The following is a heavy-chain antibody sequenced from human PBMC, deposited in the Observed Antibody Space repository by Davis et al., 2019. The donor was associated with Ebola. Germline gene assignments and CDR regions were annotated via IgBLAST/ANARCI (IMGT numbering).Heavy chain of an antibody. CDR1: GFTFSSYG. Sequence: GESLKISCAASGFTFSSYGMHWVRQAPGKGLEWVAVIWYDGSNKYYADSVKGRFTISRDNSKNTLYLQMNSLRAEDTAVYYCAKESYYYDSSGYYAFYFDYWGQGTLVTVSS. D-gene: IGHD3-22*01. J-gene: IGHJ4*02. CDR3: AKESYYYDSSGYYAFYFDY. V-gene: IGHV3-30*02. CDR2: IWYDGSNK.